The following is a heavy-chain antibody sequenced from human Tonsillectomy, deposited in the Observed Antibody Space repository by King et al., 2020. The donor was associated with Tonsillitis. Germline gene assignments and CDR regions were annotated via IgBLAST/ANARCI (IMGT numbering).Heavy chain of an antibody. Sequence: QVQLVESGGGVVQPGRSLRLSCAAAGFTFSSYAMHWVRQAPGKGLEWVAVISYDGSNKDYANSVKGRFTISRDNSKNTLYLQMNSLRAEATAVYYCARDRYRTMVKNFDYWGQGTLVTVSS. CDR1: GFTFSSYA. J-gene: IGHJ4*02. V-gene: IGHV3-30-3*01. CDR3: ARDRYRTMVKNFDY. D-gene: IGHD3-10*01. CDR2: ISYDGSNK.